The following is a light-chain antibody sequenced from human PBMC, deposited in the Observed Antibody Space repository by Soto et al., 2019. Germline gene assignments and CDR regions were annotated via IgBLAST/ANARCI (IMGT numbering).Light chain of an antibody. J-gene: IGKJ2*01. CDR2: DAS. Sequence: DIQMTQSTSTLSASVGDRVTISCRASQSISSWLAWSQQKPGMTPKLLIYDASRLESGVPSRFRGSGSGTEFTLTIRSLQPDDFASYYCQQYNDYVNSFGQGTKLEMK. V-gene: IGKV1-5*01. CDR1: QSISSW. CDR3: QQYNDYVNS.